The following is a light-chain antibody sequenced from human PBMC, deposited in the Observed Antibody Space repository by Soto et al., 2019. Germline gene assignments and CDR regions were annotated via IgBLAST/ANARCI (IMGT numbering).Light chain of an antibody. CDR1: NMGGKS. J-gene: IGLJ2*01. Sequence: SYELTQPPSVSAAPGKTSTITCGGRNMGGKSVQWYQQTPGQAPVLVIYSDTDRPSGIPGRFSGSNSGTTATLTINSVEAGDEADYYCQVWDSSGDHSVVFGGGTKLTVL. CDR3: QVWDSSGDHSVV. V-gene: IGLV3-21*04. CDR2: SDT.